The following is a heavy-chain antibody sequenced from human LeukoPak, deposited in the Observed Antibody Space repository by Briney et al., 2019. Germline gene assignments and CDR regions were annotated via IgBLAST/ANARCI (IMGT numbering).Heavy chain of an antibody. D-gene: IGHD6-6*01. V-gene: IGHV1-8*01. J-gene: IGHJ4*02. CDR1: GYTFTSYD. CDR2: MNPNSGNT. CDR3: ARAGSSSSELLDY. Sequence: ASVKVSCKASGYTFTSYDINWVRQATGQGLEWMGWMNPNSGNTGYAQKFQGRVTMTRDMSTSTVYMELSSLRSEDTAVYYCARAGSSSSELLDYWGQGTLVTVSS.